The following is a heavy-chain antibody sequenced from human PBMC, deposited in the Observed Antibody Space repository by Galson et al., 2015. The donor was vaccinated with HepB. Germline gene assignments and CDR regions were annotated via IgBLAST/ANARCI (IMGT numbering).Heavy chain of an antibody. D-gene: IGHD3-3*01. V-gene: IGHV3-30*04. CDR1: GFTFSSYA. CDR3: ASAGGIFGVLYGFGDY. CDR2: ISSDGSNK. Sequence: SLRLSCAASGFTFSSYAMHWVRQAPGKGLQWVALISSDGSNKYYADSVKGRFTISRDNSKNTLYLQMNSLRAEDTAVYYCASAGGIFGVLYGFGDYWGQGTLATVSS. J-gene: IGHJ4*02.